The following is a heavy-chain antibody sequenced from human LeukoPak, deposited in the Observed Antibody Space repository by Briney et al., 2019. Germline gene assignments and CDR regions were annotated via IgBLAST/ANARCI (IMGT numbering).Heavy chain of an antibody. CDR2: ISSSGTT. J-gene: IGHJ2*01. D-gene: IGHD3-22*01. V-gene: IGHV3-48*01. CDR3: ARGSMIIVADWYFDL. Sequence: GGSLRLSCAASGFTFSSYSMNWVRQAPRKGLEWVSFISSSGTTYYADSAKGRFSISRDNAKSSVYLQLNSLRGEDTAVYYCARGSMIIVADWYFDLWGRGTLVTVSS. CDR1: GFTFSSYS.